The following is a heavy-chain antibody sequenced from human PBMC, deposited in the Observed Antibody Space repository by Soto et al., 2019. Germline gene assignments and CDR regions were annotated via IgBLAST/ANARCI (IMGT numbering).Heavy chain of an antibody. CDR1: GGSFSGYY. CDR2: IIHSGST. J-gene: IGHJ6*03. D-gene: IGHD3-9*01. Sequence: SETLSLTCAVYGGSFSGYYWSWIRQPPGKGLEWIGEIIHSGSTNYNPSLRSRVTISVDTSKNQFSLKLSSVTAADTAVYYCARGVILTGYYRTGDYYYYYYMDVWGKGTTVTVSS. CDR3: ARGVILTGYYRTGDYYYYYYMDV. V-gene: IGHV4-34*01.